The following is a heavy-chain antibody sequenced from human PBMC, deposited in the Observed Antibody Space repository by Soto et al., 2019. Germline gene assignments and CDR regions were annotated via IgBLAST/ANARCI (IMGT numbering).Heavy chain of an antibody. D-gene: IGHD3-3*01. CDR2: ISYDGSNK. CDR3: ARGGRARVFGVVINMSPYYGMDV. V-gene: IGHV3-30-3*01. Sequence: QVQLVESGGGVVQPGRSLRLSCAASGFTFSSYAMHWVRQAPGKGLEWVAVISYDGSNKYYADSVKGQFTISRNNSKNTLYLQMNSLRAEDTAVYYCARGGRARVFGVVINMSPYYGMDVWGQGTTVTVSS. CDR1: GFTFSSYA. J-gene: IGHJ6*02.